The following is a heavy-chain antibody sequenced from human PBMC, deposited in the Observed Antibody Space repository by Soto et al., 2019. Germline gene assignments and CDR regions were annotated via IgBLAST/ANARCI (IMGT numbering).Heavy chain of an antibody. CDR2: TNSDGSDT. CDR3: ARDRGWSLFDY. V-gene: IGHV3-74*01. Sequence: PGGSLRLSCAASGFTFSSYGMHWVRQAPGKGLVWVSRTNSDGSDTSYADSVKGRFTISRDNAKNTLYLQMNSLRAEDTAVYYCARDRGWSLFDYWGQGTLVTVS. D-gene: IGHD6-19*01. J-gene: IGHJ4*02. CDR1: GFTFSSYG.